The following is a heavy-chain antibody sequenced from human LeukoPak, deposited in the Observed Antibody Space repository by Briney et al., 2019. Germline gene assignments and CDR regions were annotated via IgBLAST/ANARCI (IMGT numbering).Heavy chain of an antibody. D-gene: IGHD3-16*01. CDR3: ARVGYDCVWGPLFDY. V-gene: IGHV4-59*01. CDR1: GGSISSYY. Sequence: SETLSLTCTVSGGSISSYYWSWIRQPPGRGLEWIGYIYYSGSTNYNPSLKSRVTISVDTSKNQFSLKLSSVTAADTAVYYCARVGYDCVWGPLFDYWGQGTLVTVSS. J-gene: IGHJ4*02. CDR2: IYYSGST.